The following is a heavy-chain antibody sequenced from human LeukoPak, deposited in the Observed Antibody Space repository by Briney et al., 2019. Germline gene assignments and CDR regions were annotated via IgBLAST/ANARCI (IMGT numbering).Heavy chain of an antibody. J-gene: IGHJ6*02. D-gene: IGHD2-2*01. CDR1: GYTFTSYG. V-gene: IGHV1-18*01. CDR2: ISAYNGNT. Sequence: ASVKVSCKASGYTFTSYGTSWVRQAPGQGLEWMGWISAYNGNTNYAQKLQGRVTMTTDTSTSTAYMELRSLRSDDTAVYYCARGRYCSSTSCYYYYYGMDAWGQGTTVTVSS. CDR3: ARGRYCSSTSCYYYYYGMDA.